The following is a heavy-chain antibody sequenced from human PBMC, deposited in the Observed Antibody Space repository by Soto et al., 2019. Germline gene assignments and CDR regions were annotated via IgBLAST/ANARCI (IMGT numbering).Heavy chain of an antibody. D-gene: IGHD2-15*01. CDR1: GFTFSSYW. J-gene: IGHJ6*02. CDR3: ARDECIDMGMDV. CDR2: INSDGSST. V-gene: IGHV3-74*01. Sequence: EVQLVESGGGLVQPGGSLRLSCAASGFTFSSYWMHWVRQAPGKGLVWVSRINSDGSSTTYADSVKGRFTISRDNAKNTLYLQMNSLRAEDTAVYYCARDECIDMGMDVWGQGTTVTVSS.